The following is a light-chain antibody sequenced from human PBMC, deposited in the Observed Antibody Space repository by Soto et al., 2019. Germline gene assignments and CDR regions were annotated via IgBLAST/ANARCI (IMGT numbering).Light chain of an antibody. J-gene: IGKJ4*01. V-gene: IGKV1-5*01. CDR2: DAS. CDR3: QQYNSFSLT. CDR1: QSITAR. Sequence: DIQLTQSPSTMSASLADRVTITCRASQSITARLAWYQQKPGKAPKLLIYDASILERGVPSRFSGSGSGTEFTLTISSLQPDDFATYYCQQYNSFSLTFGGGTKVEIK.